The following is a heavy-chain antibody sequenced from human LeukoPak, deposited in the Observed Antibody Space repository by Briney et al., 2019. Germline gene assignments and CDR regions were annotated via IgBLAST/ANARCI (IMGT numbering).Heavy chain of an antibody. V-gene: IGHV4-39*07. J-gene: IGHJ6*03. CDR2: IYYSGST. Sequence: SETLSLTCTVSGGSISSSSYYWGWIRQPPGKGLEWIGSIYYSGSTYYNPSLKSRVTISVDTSKNQFSLKLSSVTAADTAVYYCARVSNDFWSGCHYYYYYYMDVWGKGTTVTVSS. D-gene: IGHD3-3*01. CDR3: ARVSNDFWSGCHYYYYYYMDV. CDR1: GGSISSSSYY.